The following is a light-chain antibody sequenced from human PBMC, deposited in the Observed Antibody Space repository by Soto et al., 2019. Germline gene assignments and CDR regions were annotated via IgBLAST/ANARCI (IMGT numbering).Light chain of an antibody. CDR3: AVWDDSLNGYV. Sequence: QSVLTQPPSVSEAPRQRVTISCSGSSSNIGNNAVNWYQQLPGKAPKLLIYYDDLLPSGVSDRFSASKSGTSASLAISGLQSEDEADYCCAVWDDSLNGYVFGTGTKVTVL. CDR1: SSNIGNNA. CDR2: YDD. J-gene: IGLJ1*01. V-gene: IGLV1-36*01.